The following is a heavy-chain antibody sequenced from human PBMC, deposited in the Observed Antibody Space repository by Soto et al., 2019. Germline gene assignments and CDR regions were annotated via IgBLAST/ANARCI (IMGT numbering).Heavy chain of an antibody. J-gene: IGHJ4*02. CDR1: GGTFSSYA. V-gene: IGHV1-69*13. Sequence: SVKVSCKASGGTFSSYAISWVRQAPGQGLEWMGGIIPIFGTANYAQKFQGRVTITADESTSTAYMELSSLRSEDTAVYYCARSERGELPPCLGPHCDYWGQGTRVTVSS. D-gene: IGHD1-26*01. CDR2: IIPIFGTA. CDR3: ARSERGELPPCLGPHCDY.